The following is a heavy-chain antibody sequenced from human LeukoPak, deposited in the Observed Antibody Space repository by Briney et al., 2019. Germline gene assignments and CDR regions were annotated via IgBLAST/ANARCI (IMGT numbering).Heavy chain of an antibody. V-gene: IGHV4-61*02. CDR3: ARATGSSVPYYYYMDV. Sequence: SETLSLTCTVPGGSIRSGSYYWRWIRHPAGKGLEWIGRIYTSGTTNYNPSLKSRVTISVGTSKNQFSLKLRSVTAADTAVYYCARATGSSVPYYYYMDVWGKGTTVTVSS. D-gene: IGHD2-2*01. CDR2: IYTSGTT. J-gene: IGHJ6*03. CDR1: GGSIRSGSYY.